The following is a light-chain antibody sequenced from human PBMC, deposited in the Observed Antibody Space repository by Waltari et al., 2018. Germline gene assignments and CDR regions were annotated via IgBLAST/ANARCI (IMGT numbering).Light chain of an antibody. Sequence: EIVLTQSPATLSLSPGERATLSCRASQSVSSYLAWYQQKPDQAPRLLIYEASNRATGIPARFSGSGSGTDFTLTISSLEPEDFAVYYCQQRSNWPRTFGQGTKLEIK. CDR3: QQRSNWPRT. CDR1: QSVSSY. CDR2: EAS. J-gene: IGKJ2*01. V-gene: IGKV3-11*01.